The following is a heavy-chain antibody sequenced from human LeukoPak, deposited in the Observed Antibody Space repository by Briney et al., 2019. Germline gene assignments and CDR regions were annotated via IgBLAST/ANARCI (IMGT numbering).Heavy chain of an antibody. CDR3: ARDNVVGAHDY. J-gene: IGHJ4*02. Sequence: GGSLRLSCAASGFTFSSYAMHWVRQAPGKGVEYVSAISSNGGSTYYANSVKGRFTISRDNSKNTLYLQMGSLRAEDMAVYYCARDNVVGAHDYWGQGTLVTVSS. D-gene: IGHD1-26*01. CDR2: ISSNGGST. V-gene: IGHV3-64*01. CDR1: GFTFSSYA.